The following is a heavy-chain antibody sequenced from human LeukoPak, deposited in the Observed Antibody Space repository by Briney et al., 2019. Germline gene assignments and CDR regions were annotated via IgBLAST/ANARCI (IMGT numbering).Heavy chain of an antibody. CDR2: INQDGTEK. J-gene: IGHJ6*02. D-gene: IGHD5-12*01. Sequence: PGGSLRLSCAASGFTFSSYWMSWVRQAPGEGLEWVAKINQDGTEKAYVDSVRGRFTISRDNAKNSLFLQMNSLRAEDTAVYYCAKGGGSGYDSDYYYYGMDVWGQGTTVTVSS. CDR1: GFTFSSYW. V-gene: IGHV3-7*03. CDR3: AKGGGSGYDSDYYYYGMDV.